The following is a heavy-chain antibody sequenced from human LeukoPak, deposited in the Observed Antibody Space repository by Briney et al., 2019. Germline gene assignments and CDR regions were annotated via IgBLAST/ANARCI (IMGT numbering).Heavy chain of an antibody. J-gene: IGHJ4*02. Sequence: GGSLRLSCAASGFTVSSNYMSWVRQAPGKGLEWVSIIYSGGSTYYADSVKGRFTISRDNAKNSLSLQMNSLRAEDTAVYYCARRELTGDYYFDYWGQGTLVTVSS. CDR1: GFTVSSNY. V-gene: IGHV3-53*01. CDR2: IYSGGST. D-gene: IGHD7-27*01. CDR3: ARRELTGDYYFDY.